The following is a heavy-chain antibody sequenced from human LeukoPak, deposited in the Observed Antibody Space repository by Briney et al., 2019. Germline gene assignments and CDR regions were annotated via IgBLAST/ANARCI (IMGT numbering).Heavy chain of an antibody. CDR2: INHSGST. CDR3: ARRRYDYVWGSFRRIDP. D-gene: IGHD3-16*01. J-gene: IGHJ5*02. V-gene: IGHV4-34*01. CDR1: GGSFSGYY. Sequence: SETLSLTCAVYGGSFSGYYWSWIRQPPGKGLEWIGEINHSGSTNYNPSLKSRVTISVDTSKNQFSLKLSSVTAADTAVYYCARRRYDYVWGSFRRIDPWGQGTLVTVSS.